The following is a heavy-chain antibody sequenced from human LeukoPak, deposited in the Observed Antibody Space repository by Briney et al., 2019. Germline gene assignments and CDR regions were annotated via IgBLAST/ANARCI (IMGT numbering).Heavy chain of an antibody. Sequence: GASVKVSCKASGYTFTSYYMHWVRQAPGQGLEWMGIINPSGGSTSYAQKFQGRVTMTRDMSTSTVYMELSSLRAEDTAVYYCARVFRSGSPFDYWGQGTLVTVSS. J-gene: IGHJ4*02. D-gene: IGHD1-26*01. V-gene: IGHV1-46*01. CDR2: INPSGGST. CDR3: ARVFRSGSPFDY. CDR1: GYTFTSYY.